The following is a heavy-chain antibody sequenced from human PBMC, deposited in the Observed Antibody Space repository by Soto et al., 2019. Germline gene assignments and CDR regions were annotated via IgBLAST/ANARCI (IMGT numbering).Heavy chain of an antibody. Sequence: VQLVESGGGVVQPGRSLRLSCAASGFTFSDYAMHWVRQAPGKGLEWVAVVSHDGRNTHYADSVKGRFTISRDSSKDTVSLEMTSLRAEDTAVYYGAKGGRQWLVTSDFNYWGEGALVTVSS. V-gene: IGHV3-30*18. CDR3: AKGGRQWLVTSDFNY. CDR1: GFTFSDYA. D-gene: IGHD6-19*01. J-gene: IGHJ4*02. CDR2: VSHDGRNT.